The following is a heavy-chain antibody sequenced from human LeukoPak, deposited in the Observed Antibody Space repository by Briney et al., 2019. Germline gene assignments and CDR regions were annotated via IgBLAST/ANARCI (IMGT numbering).Heavy chain of an antibody. D-gene: IGHD4-17*01. V-gene: IGHV3-21*01. CDR2: ISSSSSYI. CDR1: GFTFSSYS. Sequence: GGPLRLSCAASGFTFSSYSMNWVRQAPGKGLEWVSSISSSSSYIYYAGSVKGRFTISRDNAKNSLYLQMNSLRAEDTAVYYCASRGDYGDYLDYWGQGTLVTVSS. CDR3: ASRGDYGDYLDY. J-gene: IGHJ4*02.